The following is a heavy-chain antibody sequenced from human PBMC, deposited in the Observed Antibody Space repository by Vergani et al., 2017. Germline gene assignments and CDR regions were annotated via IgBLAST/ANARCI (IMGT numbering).Heavy chain of an antibody. CDR3: ATETGTTGGFDY. D-gene: IGHD1-7*01. J-gene: IGHJ4*02. CDR1: GFTFSRHW. V-gene: IGHV3-74*01. Sequence: EVQLVESGGGLVQPGGSLRLSCAASGFTFSRHWMHWVRQAPGKGLVWVSRVNPEGTNTPYADSVKGRFTISRDNAKNMMYLQLNSLRDEDTAVYYCATETGTTGGFDYWGQGTLVTVSS. CDR2: VNPEGTNT.